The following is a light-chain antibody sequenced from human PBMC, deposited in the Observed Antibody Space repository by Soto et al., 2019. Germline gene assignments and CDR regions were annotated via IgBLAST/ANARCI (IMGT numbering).Light chain of an antibody. CDR1: SSNIGSNT. V-gene: IGLV1-44*01. CDR3: AAWDDSLNGFYV. J-gene: IGLJ1*01. Sequence: QSVLTQPPSASGTPGQRVTIYCSGSSSNIGSNTVNWYQQLPGTAPQLLIYSNNQRPSGVPDRFSGSKSGTSASLAISGLQSEDEADYYCAAWDDSLNGFYVFGTGTKVTVL. CDR2: SNN.